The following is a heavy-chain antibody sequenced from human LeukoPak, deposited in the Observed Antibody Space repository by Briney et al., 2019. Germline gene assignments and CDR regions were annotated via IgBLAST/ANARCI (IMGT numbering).Heavy chain of an antibody. CDR2: LSGTGHST. CDR1: GFTFSSYA. V-gene: IGHV3-23*01. Sequence: GGSLRLSCAASGFTFSSYAMSWVRQAPGKGLEWVSTLSGTGHSTYYADSVKGRFTISRDNSKNTLYLQMNSLRAEDTAVYYCAKAAQTTVVTMSLDYWGQGTLVTVSS. J-gene: IGHJ4*02. D-gene: IGHD4-23*01. CDR3: AKAAQTTVVTMSLDY.